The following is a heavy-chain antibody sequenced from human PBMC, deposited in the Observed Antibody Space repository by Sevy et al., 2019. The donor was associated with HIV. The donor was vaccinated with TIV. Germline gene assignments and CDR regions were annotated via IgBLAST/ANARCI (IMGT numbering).Heavy chain of an antibody. D-gene: IGHD2-2*01. CDR1: GYTFPSYG. CDR2: ISSYSGYT. V-gene: IGHV1-18*01. CDR3: ARDGVSGIVVVPASKGTYFFDY. Sequence: GESLKSSCEASGYTFPSYGITWVRQAPGQGLEWMGWISSYSGYTNYAQKLQGRVTMTTDTSTSTAYMELRSLTSDDTAVYYCARDGVSGIVVVPASKGTYFFDYWGQGTLVTVSS. J-gene: IGHJ4*02.